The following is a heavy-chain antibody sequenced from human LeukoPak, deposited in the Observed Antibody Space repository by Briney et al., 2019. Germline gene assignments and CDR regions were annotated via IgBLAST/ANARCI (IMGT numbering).Heavy chain of an antibody. J-gene: IGHJ3*02. CDR3: ARPANLYYASDAFDI. Sequence: ASVKVSCKTSGYTFTNFAINWVRQAPGQGLEWMGWISPYTGNTNYAQKFQGRVTMSANTSTSTASMELTSLTSDDTAVYYCARPANLYYASDAFDIWGQGTMVTVSS. CDR1: GYTFTNFA. V-gene: IGHV1-18*01. CDR2: ISPYTGNT. D-gene: IGHD1-26*01.